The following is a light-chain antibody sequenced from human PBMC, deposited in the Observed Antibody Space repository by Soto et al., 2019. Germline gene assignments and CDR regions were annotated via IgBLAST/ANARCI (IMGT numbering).Light chain of an antibody. CDR3: QQYSSSPWT. V-gene: IGKV3-20*01. J-gene: IGKJ1*01. Sequence: EIVLTQSPGTLSWSPGERATVSCRASQSVSSSYLAWYQQKPGQAPRLLIYGASSRATGIPDRFSGSGSGTDFPLTISRLEPEDFAVYYCQQYSSSPWTVGQGTKVDI. CDR2: GAS. CDR1: QSVSSSY.